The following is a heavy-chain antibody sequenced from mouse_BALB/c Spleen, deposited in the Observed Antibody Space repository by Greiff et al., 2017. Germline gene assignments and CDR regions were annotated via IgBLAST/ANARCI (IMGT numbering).Heavy chain of an antibody. Sequence: EVKLVESGGGLVKPGGSLKLSCAASGFTFSSYAMSWVRQSPEKRLEWVAEISSGGSYTYYPDTVTGRFTISRDNAKNTLYLEMSSLRSEDTAMYYCARGTRYDGAMDYWGQGTSVTVSS. CDR2: ISSGGSYT. CDR1: GFTFSSYA. CDR3: ARGTRYDGAMDY. D-gene: IGHD2-14*01. J-gene: IGHJ4*01. V-gene: IGHV5-9-4*01.